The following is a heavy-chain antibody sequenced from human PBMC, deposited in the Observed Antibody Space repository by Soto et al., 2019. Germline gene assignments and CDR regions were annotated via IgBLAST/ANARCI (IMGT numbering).Heavy chain of an antibody. D-gene: IGHD3-10*02. J-gene: IGHJ4*02. Sequence: GGSLRLSCAASGFTFSSYAMHWVRQAPGKGLEYVSAISSNGGSTYYANSVKGRFTISRDNSKNTLYLQMGSLRAEDMAVYYCARDQSTLGYVRGVDYWGQGTLVTVSS. CDR1: GFTFSSYA. CDR3: ARDQSTLGYVRGVDY. CDR2: ISSNGGST. V-gene: IGHV3-64*01.